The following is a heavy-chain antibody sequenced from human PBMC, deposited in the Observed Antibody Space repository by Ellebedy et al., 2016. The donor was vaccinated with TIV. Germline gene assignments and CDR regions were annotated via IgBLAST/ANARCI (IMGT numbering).Heavy chain of an antibody. V-gene: IGHV3-66*02. CDR3: ARGSGHPGYLDF. CDR2: IYSGGST. D-gene: IGHD2-15*01. CDR1: GFTFSDYY. J-gene: IGHJ4*03. Sequence: GESLKISCAASGFTFSDYYMSWVRQAPGKGLEWVSVIYSGGSTYYADSVKGRFTISRDNSKNTLYLDVNSLTTEDMALYYCARGSGHPGYLDFWGQGTLVTVSS.